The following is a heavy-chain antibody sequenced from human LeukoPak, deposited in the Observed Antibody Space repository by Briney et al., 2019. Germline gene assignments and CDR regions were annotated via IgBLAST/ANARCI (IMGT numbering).Heavy chain of an antibody. CDR2: IRYDGSNE. D-gene: IGHD6-13*01. CDR3: AKETGYSSPDY. V-gene: IGHV3-30*02. CDR1: GFTLNNYG. J-gene: IGHJ4*02. Sequence: PGGSLRLSCAASGFTLNNYGMHWVRQAPGKGLEWVTFIRYDGSNEYYAESVKGRFTVSRDNSNNMLYLQMNSLRPEDTAVYYCAKETGYSSPDYWGQGTLVTVSS.